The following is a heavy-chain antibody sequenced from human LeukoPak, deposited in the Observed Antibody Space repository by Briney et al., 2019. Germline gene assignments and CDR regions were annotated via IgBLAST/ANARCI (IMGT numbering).Heavy chain of an antibody. CDR3: AREIVVVPAATFDY. V-gene: IGHV3-30-3*01. J-gene: IGHJ4*02. CDR2: ISYDGSNK. D-gene: IGHD2-2*01. Sequence: SGGSLRFSCAASGFTFSSYAMHWVRQAPGKGLEWVAVISYDGSNKYYADSVKGRLTISRDNSKNTLYLQMNSLRAEDTAVYYCAREIVVVPAATFDYWGQGTLVTVSS. CDR1: GFTFSSYA.